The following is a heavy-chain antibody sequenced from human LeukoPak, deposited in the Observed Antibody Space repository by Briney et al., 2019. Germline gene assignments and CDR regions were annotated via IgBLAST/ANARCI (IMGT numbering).Heavy chain of an antibody. CDR2: MNPNSGNT. V-gene: IGHV1-8*01. D-gene: IGHD4-17*01. J-gene: IGHJ6*03. CDR1: GYTFTSYD. CDR3: ARGCRTVTTPLRYYYYYYYMDV. Sequence: ASVKVSCKASGYTFTSYDINWVRQATGQGLEWMGWMNPNSGNTGYAQKFQGRVTMTRNTSISTAYMELSSLRSEDTAVYYCARGCRTVTTPLRYYYYYYYMDVWGKGTTVTISS.